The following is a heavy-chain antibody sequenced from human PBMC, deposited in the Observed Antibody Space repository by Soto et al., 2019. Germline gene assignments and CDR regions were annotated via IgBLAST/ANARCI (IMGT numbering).Heavy chain of an antibody. D-gene: IGHD3-16*01. CDR2: IYYSGST. Sequence: SETLSLTCTVSGGSISSGGYYWSWIRQHPGKGLEWIGYIYYSGSTYYNPSLKSRVTISVDTSKNQFSLKLSSVTAADTAVYYCARAGGESYYFDYWGQGTLVTVSS. CDR1: GGSISSGGYY. V-gene: IGHV4-31*03. J-gene: IGHJ4*02. CDR3: ARAGGESYYFDY.